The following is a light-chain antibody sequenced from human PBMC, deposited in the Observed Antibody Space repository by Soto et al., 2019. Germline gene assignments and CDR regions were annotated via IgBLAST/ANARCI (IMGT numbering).Light chain of an antibody. CDR2: SNN. J-gene: IGLJ2*01. CDR1: SSNIGSNT. CDR3: ATWDDSLNGDVV. Sequence: QSVLTQPPSASGTPGQRVTISCSGNSSNIGSNTVSWYQQLPGTAPKLLIYSNNLRPSEVPDRFSGSKSGTSASLAISELQSEDEADYYCATWDDSLNGDVVFGGGTKLTVL. V-gene: IGLV1-44*01.